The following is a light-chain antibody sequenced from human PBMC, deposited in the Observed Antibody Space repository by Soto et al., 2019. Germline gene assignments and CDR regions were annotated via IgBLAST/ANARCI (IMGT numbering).Light chain of an antibody. Sequence: QSALTQPPSASGSPGQSVTISCSGTSSDIGAYNYVSWYQQHPGKAPKLLISEVTNRPSGVPDLFSGSKSGNTASLNVSGLQGDDEADYYCSSYGGNNNYVIFGGGTKLTVL. J-gene: IGLJ2*01. CDR1: SSDIGAYNY. CDR3: SSYGGNNNYVI. CDR2: EVT. V-gene: IGLV2-8*01.